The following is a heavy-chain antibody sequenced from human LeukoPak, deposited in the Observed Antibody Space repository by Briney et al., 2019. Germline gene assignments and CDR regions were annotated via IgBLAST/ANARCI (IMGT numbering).Heavy chain of an antibody. CDR3: ARTSFYSFDY. J-gene: IGHJ4*02. D-gene: IGHD2/OR15-2a*01. Sequence: WVAHIKQDGSQKYDVDSVKGRFTISRDNAKNSLYLQMNSLRAEDTAVYYCARTSFYSFDYWGQGTLVTVSS. CDR2: IKQDGSQK. V-gene: IGHV3-7*01.